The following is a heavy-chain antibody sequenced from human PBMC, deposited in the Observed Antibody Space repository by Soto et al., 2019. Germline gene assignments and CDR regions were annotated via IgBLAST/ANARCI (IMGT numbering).Heavy chain of an antibody. Sequence: SETLSLTCAVYGGSFSGYYWSWIRQPPGKGLEWIGEINHSGSTNYNPSLKSRVTISVDTSKNQFSLKLSSVTAADTAVYYCARPLIEYDYIWGIYPQWGQGTLVIVSS. V-gene: IGHV4-34*01. J-gene: IGHJ4*02. CDR2: INHSGST. CDR1: GGSFSGYY. D-gene: IGHD3-16*01. CDR3: ARPLIEYDYIWGIYPQ.